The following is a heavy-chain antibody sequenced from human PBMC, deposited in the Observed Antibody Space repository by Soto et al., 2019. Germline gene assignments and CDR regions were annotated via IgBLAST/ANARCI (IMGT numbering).Heavy chain of an antibody. D-gene: IGHD3-22*01. CDR2: IYHSGSA. Sequence: SETLSLTCLVSGQNIKTNYWWAWVRQPPGKGLEWIGEIYHSGSAIYTPSLKNRVTLSLDGSKNEFSLNVNSVTAADTAVYYCARVAEGTYYYDSSGYFDCWGQGTLVTVSS. CDR1: GQNIKTNYW. V-gene: IGHV4-4*02. CDR3: ARVAEGTYYYDSSGYFDC. J-gene: IGHJ4*02.